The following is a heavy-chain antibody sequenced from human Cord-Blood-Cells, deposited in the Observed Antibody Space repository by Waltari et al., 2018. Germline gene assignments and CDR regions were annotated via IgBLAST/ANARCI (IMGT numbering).Heavy chain of an antibody. CDR2: MNPSSGDT. Sequence: QVQLVQSGAEVKKPGASVKVPCKASGYTFTSYDINRVRQANGQVHEWMGWMNPSSGDTVYAKKGQSRVTMNKNTSISTAYRELSSLRSEDTAVYYCARAPWTNGDFDYWGQGTLVTVSS. CDR3: ARAPWTNGDFDY. V-gene: IGHV1-8*01. D-gene: IGHD2-8*01. J-gene: IGHJ4*02. CDR1: GYTFTSYD.